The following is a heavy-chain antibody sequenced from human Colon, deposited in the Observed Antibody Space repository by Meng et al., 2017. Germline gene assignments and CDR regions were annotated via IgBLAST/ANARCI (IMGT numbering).Heavy chain of an antibody. CDR1: GYTLY. CDR3: ARESADGGSFDL. V-gene: IGHV1-2*06. J-gene: IGHJ4*02. CDR2: INPRTGDT. D-gene: IGHD2-15*01. Sequence: VQRVQSGAEVKKPGAPVTVSCKASGYTLYIHWVRLRPGEGLEWMGRINPRTGDTKSAQSFQGRVTMTRDTSTTTFSMDLRSLTTDDSAIYFCARESADGGSFDLWGQGTLVTVSS.